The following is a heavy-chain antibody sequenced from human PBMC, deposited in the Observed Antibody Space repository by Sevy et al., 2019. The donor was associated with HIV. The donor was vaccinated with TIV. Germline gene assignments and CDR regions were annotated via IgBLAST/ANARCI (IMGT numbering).Heavy chain of an antibody. CDR1: GFTFSSYW. D-gene: IGHD3-16*01. Sequence: GGSLRLSCAASGFTFSSYWMSWVRQAPGKGLEWVANIKQDGSEKYYVDSVKGRFTISRDNAKNSLYLQMNSLRAEDTALYYCAREGGSTGGYYYAMDVWGQGTTVTVSS. CDR3: AREGGSTGGYYYAMDV. V-gene: IGHV3-7*01. J-gene: IGHJ6*02. CDR2: IKQDGSEK.